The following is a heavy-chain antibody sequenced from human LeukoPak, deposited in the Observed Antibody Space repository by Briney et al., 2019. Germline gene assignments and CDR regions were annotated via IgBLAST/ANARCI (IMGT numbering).Heavy chain of an antibody. J-gene: IGHJ4*02. CDR1: GFTFSSYA. V-gene: IGHV3-23*01. Sequence: GGSLRLSCAASGFTFSSYAMSWVRQAPGKGLEWVSVISGSDGSTYYADSVKGRFTISRDNSKNTLYLQMNSLRAEDTAVYYCAKYLPNQLLKDWGQGTLVTVSS. D-gene: IGHD2-2*01. CDR2: ISGSDGST. CDR3: AKYLPNQLLKD.